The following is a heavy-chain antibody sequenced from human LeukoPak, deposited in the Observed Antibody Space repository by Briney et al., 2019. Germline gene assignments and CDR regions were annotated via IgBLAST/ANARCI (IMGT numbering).Heavy chain of an antibody. CDR2: IKSKTDGGTT. V-gene: IGHV3-15*01. J-gene: IGHJ4*02. D-gene: IGHD6-19*01. CDR3: TTDLPTIAVAGTGGDY. Sequence: GGSLRLSCAASGFTFNNAWMSWVRQAPGKGVEWVGRIKSKTDGGTTDYAAPVKGRFTISRDDSKNTLYLQMNSLKTEDTAVYYCTTDLPTIAVAGTGGDYWGQGTLVTVSS. CDR1: GFTFNNAW.